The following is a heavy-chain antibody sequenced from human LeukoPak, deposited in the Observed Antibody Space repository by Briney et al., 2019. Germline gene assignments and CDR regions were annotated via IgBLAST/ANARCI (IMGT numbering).Heavy chain of an antibody. J-gene: IGHJ4*02. CDR2: IRYDGSNK. CDR3: AKGRFLEWLLRAPEDY. V-gene: IGHV3-30*02. Sequence: PGGSLRLSCAASGFTFSSYGMHWVRQAPGKGLEWVAFIRYDGSNKYYGVSVKGRFTISRDNSKNTLYLQMNSLRAEDTAVYYCAKGRFLEWLLRAPEDYWGQGTLVTVSS. CDR1: GFTFSSYG. D-gene: IGHD3-3*01.